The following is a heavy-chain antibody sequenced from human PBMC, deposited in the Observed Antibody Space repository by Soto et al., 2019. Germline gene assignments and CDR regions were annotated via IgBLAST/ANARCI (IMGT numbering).Heavy chain of an antibody. V-gene: IGHV1-58*01. CDR3: ARGDFGSGSYYGWFDP. D-gene: IGHD3-10*01. Sequence: ASVKVSCKASVXTFTSSAVQWVRQARGQRLEWIGWIVVGSGNTNYAQKFQERVTITRDMSTSTAYMELSSLRSDDTAVYYCARGDFGSGSYYGWFDPWGQG. CDR1: VXTFTSSA. CDR2: IVVGSGNT. J-gene: IGHJ5*02.